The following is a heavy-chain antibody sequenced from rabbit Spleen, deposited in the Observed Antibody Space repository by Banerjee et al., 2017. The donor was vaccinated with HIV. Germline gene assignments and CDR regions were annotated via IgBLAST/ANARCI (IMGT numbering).Heavy chain of an antibody. CDR3: ARDTGSSFSSYGMDL. V-gene: IGHV1S45*01. Sequence: QEQLEESGGDLVKPGASLTLTCTASGFSFSSAYDVCWVRQAPGKGLEWIGCIYTYSGPTWYATWVNGRFTISKTSSTTVTLQVTSLTAADTATYFCARDTGSSFSSYGMDLWGPGTLVTVS. CDR1: GFSFSSAYD. CDR2: IYTYSGPT. J-gene: IGHJ6*01. D-gene: IGHD8-1*01.